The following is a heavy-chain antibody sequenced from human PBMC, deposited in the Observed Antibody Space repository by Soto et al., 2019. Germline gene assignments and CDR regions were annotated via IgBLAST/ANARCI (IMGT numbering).Heavy chain of an antibody. V-gene: IGHV4-31*03. CDR1: GGSISSGGYY. J-gene: IGHJ5*02. Sequence: QVQLQESGPGLVKPSQTLSLTYTVSGGSISSGGYYWSWIRQHPGKGLEWIGYIYYSGSTYYNPSLKSRVTISVDTSKNQFSLKLSSVTAADTAVYYCARDRNPYSSSKRSSWFDPWGQGTLVTVSS. CDR2: IYYSGST. CDR3: ARDRNPYSSSKRSSWFDP. D-gene: IGHD6-6*01.